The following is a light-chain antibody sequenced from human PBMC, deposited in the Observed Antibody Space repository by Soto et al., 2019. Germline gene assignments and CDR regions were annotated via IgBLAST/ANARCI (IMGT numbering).Light chain of an antibody. J-gene: IGKJ1*01. CDR2: DAS. CDR1: QSVSSSS. CDR3: QQYGGTPWT. V-gene: IGKV3-20*01. Sequence: EIVLTQSPGTLSLSPGERATLSCRASQSVSSSSLAWYQQKPGQAPRLLIYDASSRATGIPDRFSGSGSGTDFTLTISRLEPEDFAVYYCQQYGGTPWTVGQGTKVDIK.